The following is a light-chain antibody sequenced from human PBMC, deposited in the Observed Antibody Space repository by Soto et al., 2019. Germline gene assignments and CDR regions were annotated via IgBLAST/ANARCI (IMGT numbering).Light chain of an antibody. CDR3: QQSDITPVT. CDR2: AAS. CDR1: QSISSY. V-gene: IGKV1-39*01. J-gene: IGKJ4*01. Sequence: DIQMTQSPSSLSASVGDRVTITCRASQSISSYLNWYQQKPGKAPKLLIYAASSLQSGVPARFSGSGSGTDFTLTISSLQPEDFAIYYCQQSDITPVTFGGGTKVEIK.